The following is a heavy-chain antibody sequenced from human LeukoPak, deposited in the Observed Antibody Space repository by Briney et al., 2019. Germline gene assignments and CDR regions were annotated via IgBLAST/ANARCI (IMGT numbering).Heavy chain of an antibody. CDR2: IKQDGSEK. Sequence: PGGSLRLSCAASGFTFSSYWMSWVRQAPGKGLEWVANIKQDGSEKYYVDSVKGRFTISRDNAKNMLYLQMNSLRADDTAVYYCARDRSPGWFDPWGQGTLVTVSS. CDR1: GFTFSSYW. V-gene: IGHV3-7*01. J-gene: IGHJ5*02. D-gene: IGHD6-19*01. CDR3: ARDRSPGWFDP.